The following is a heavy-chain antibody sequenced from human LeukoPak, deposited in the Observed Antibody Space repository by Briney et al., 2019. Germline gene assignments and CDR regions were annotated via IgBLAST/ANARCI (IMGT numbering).Heavy chain of an antibody. V-gene: IGHV4-59*08. D-gene: IGHD3-10*01. CDR3: AKTLLRGLYYFDR. CDR2: IYYSGST. J-gene: IGHJ4*02. Sequence: PSETLSLTCTVSGGSISSYYWSWTRQPPGKGLEWIGYIYYSGSTNYNPSLKSRVTISVDTSKNQFSLKLSSVTAADTAIYYCAKTLLRGLYYFDRWGQGTLVTVSS. CDR1: GGSISSYY.